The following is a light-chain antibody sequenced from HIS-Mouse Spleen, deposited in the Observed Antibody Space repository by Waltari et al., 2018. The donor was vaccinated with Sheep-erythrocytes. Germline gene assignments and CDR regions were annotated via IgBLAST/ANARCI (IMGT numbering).Light chain of an antibody. CDR3: QQSYSTPQFT. J-gene: IGKJ3*01. V-gene: IGKV1-39*01. CDR2: AAS. Sequence: DIQMTQSPSSLSASVGDRVTITCRASQSISSYLNWYQQKPGKAPKRLIYAASSLKSGVPSRFSGSGSVTDFTLTISSLQPEDFATYYCQQSYSTPQFTFGPGTKVDIK. CDR1: QSISSY.